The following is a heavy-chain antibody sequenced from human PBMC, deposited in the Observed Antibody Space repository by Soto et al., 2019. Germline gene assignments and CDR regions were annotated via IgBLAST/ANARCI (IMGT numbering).Heavy chain of an antibody. V-gene: IGHV3-30*18. CDR3: AKEGYCGGDCYAEYFQH. CDR1: GFTFSSYG. J-gene: IGHJ1*01. Sequence: QVQLVESGGGVVQPGRSLRLSCAASGFTFSSYGMHWVRQAPGKGLEWVAVISYDGRNKYYADSVKGRFTISRDTSKNTLYLQMNSLRAEDTAVYYCAKEGYCGGDCYAEYFQHWGQGTLVTVSS. D-gene: IGHD2-21*02. CDR2: ISYDGRNK.